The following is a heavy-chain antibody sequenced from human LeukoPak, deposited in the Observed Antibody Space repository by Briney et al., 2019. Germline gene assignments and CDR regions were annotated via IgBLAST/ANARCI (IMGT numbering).Heavy chain of an antibody. CDR1: GFTLSSYW. V-gene: IGHV3-74*01. D-gene: IGHD2-21*01. Sequence: GGSLRLSCAASGFTLSSYWMHWVRQAPGKGLVWVSRINSDGSSTSNADSVKDRFTISRDNAKNTLYLQMDSLRAEDTAVYYCARGFVATYYYGMDVWGQGTTVTVSS. CDR2: INSDGSST. CDR3: ARGFVATYYYGMDV. J-gene: IGHJ6*02.